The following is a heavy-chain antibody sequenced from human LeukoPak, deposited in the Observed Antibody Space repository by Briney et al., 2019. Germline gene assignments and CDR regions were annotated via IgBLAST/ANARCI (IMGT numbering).Heavy chain of an antibody. D-gene: IGHD6-13*01. J-gene: IGHJ6*02. CDR1: GFTFTTYV. V-gene: IGHV3-23*01. CDR3: SSSRGYDYGMDV. CDR2: ISGSGGST. Sequence: PGGSLRLSCAASGFTFTTYVTSWVRQAPGKGLEWVSVISGSGGSTDYADSVKGRFTISRDNSKKTLYLQMYSLRAEDTAVYYCSSSRGYDYGMDVWGQGTTVTVSS.